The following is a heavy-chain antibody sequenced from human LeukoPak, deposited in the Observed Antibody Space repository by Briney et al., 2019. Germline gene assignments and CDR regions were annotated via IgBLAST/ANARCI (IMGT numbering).Heavy chain of an antibody. V-gene: IGHV4-59*01. CDR1: GGSISSYY. CDR2: IYYSGST. D-gene: IGHD2-15*01. J-gene: IGHJ5*02. Sequence: PSETLPLTCNVSGGSISSYYWSWLRQPPGKGLEWIGYIYYSGSTNYNPSLKSRVTISVDTSKNQFSLKLSSVTAADTAVYYCAREGDGSPSTAGWFDPWGQGTLVTVSS. CDR3: AREGDGSPSTAGWFDP.